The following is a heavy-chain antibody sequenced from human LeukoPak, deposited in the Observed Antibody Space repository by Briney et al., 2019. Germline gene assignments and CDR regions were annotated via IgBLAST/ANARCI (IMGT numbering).Heavy chain of an antibody. CDR2: ISGSGGST. V-gene: IGHV3-23*01. CDR1: GFTFSSYA. Sequence: GGSLRLSCAASGFTFSSYAMSWVRQAPGKGLEWVSAISGSGGSTYYADSVKGRFTISRDNSKNTLYLQMNSLRAEDTAVYYCAKDLQYYYDSSGYCPLDYWGQGTLVTVSS. D-gene: IGHD3-22*01. CDR3: AKDLQYYYDSSGYCPLDY. J-gene: IGHJ4*02.